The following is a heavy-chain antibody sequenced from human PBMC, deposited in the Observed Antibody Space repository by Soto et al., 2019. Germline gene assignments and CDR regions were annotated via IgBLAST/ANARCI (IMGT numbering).Heavy chain of an antibody. CDR3: ARHYCSSGNCYYFGY. CDR2: IYYSGST. Sequence: SETLSLTCTVSGGSISSSSYYWGWIRQPPGKGLEWIGSIYYSGSTNYNPSLKSRVTISVDTSKNQFSLNLNSVTAADTAIYYCARHYCSSGNCYYFGYWGQGTLVTVSS. V-gene: IGHV4-39*01. D-gene: IGHD2-15*01. J-gene: IGHJ4*02. CDR1: GGSISSSSYY.